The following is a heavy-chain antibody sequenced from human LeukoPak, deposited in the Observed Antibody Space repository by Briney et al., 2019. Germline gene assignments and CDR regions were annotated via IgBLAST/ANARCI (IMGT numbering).Heavy chain of an antibody. CDR1: GFTFSSYS. D-gene: IGHD3-10*01. Sequence: GGSLRLSCAASGFTFSSYSMNWVRQAPGKGLEWVGRIKSKTDGGTTDYAAPVKGRFTISRDDSKNTLYLQMNSLKTEDTAVYYCTSPYYYGSGSYAEPLLGFDYWGQGTLVTVSS. CDR2: IKSKTDGGTT. CDR3: TSPYYYGSGSYAEPLLGFDY. J-gene: IGHJ4*02. V-gene: IGHV3-15*01.